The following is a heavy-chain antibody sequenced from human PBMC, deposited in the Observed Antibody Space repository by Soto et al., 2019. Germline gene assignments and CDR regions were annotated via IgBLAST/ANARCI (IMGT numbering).Heavy chain of an antibody. CDR3: ARVLEWLLVEGGWFDP. CDR1: GYTITSYG. Sequence: ASVKVSCKASGYTITSYGISWVRQAPGQGLEWMGWISAYNGNTNYAQKLQGRVTMTTDTSTSTAYMELRSLRSDDTAVYYCARVLEWLLVEGGWFDPWGQGTLVTVSS. CDR2: ISAYNGNT. D-gene: IGHD3-3*01. V-gene: IGHV1-18*01. J-gene: IGHJ5*02.